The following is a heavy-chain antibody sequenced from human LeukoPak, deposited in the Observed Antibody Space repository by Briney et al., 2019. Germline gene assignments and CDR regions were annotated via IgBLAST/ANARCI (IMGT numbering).Heavy chain of an antibody. CDR3: ARGLYYGSGSYYNWFDP. J-gene: IGHJ5*02. CDR2: IHYSGST. Sequence: SETLSLTCTVSGGSISSFYWNWIRQPPGKGLEWIGYIHYSGSTNYSPSLKSRVTISVDMSKNQFSLKLSSVTAADTAVYYCARGLYYGSGSYYNWFDPWGQGTLVTVSS. V-gene: IGHV4-59*01. D-gene: IGHD3-10*01. CDR1: GGSISSFY.